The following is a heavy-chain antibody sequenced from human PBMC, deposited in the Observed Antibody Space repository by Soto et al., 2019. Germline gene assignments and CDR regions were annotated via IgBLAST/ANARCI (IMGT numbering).Heavy chain of an antibody. J-gene: IGHJ3*02. V-gene: IGHV4-4*02. CDR3: ASKFGELLADAFDI. D-gene: IGHD3-10*01. CDR2: IYHTGST. Sequence: SETLSLTCAASGGSISSRYWWSWVRQPPGKGLEWTGEIYHTGSTNYNPSLKSRVVMSIDKSKNQFSLNLNSVTAADTAVYYCASKFGELLADAFDIWGQGTMVTVSS. CDR1: GGSISSRYW.